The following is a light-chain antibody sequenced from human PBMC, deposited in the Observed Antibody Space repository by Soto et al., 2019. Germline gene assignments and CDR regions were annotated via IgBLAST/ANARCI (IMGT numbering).Light chain of an antibody. J-gene: IGKJ1*01. CDR2: LTS. Sequence: EIVMTQSPATLSVSPGERATLSCRASQSVSSNLAWFQQKFGQAPRLLIYLTSTRATGVPARFSGSGSGTDFTLTISSLQSEDFAVYYCQQYNDWPQTFGQGTKV. CDR3: QQYNDWPQT. CDR1: QSVSSN. V-gene: IGKV3-15*01.